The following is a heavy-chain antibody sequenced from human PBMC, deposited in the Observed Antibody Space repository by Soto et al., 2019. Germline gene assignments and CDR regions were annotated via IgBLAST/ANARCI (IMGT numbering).Heavy chain of an antibody. CDR1: GYSFTSYW. Sequence: PGESLKISCKGSGYSFTSYWIGWVHQMPGKGLEWMGIIYPGDSDTRYSPSFQGQVTISADKSISTAYLQWSSLKASDTAMYYCARHVGYGDYAYYYYYYMDVWGKGTTVTVSS. V-gene: IGHV5-51*07. J-gene: IGHJ6*03. CDR2: IYPGDSDT. CDR3: ARHVGYGDYAYYYYYYMDV. D-gene: IGHD4-17*01.